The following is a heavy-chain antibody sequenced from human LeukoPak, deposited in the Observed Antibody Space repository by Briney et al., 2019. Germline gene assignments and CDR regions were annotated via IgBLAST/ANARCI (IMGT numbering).Heavy chain of an antibody. Sequence: ASVKVSCKASGGTFSSYAISWVRQAPGRGLEWMGWISAYNGNTNYAQKLQGRVTMTTDTSTSTAYMELRSLRSDDTAVYYCAREDGDPYYDSSGLDYWGQGTLVTVSS. CDR2: ISAYNGNT. CDR1: GGTFSSYA. CDR3: AREDGDPYYDSSGLDY. V-gene: IGHV1-18*01. D-gene: IGHD3-22*01. J-gene: IGHJ4*02.